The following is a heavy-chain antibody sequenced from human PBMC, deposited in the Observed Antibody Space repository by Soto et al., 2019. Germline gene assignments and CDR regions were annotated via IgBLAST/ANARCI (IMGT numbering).Heavy chain of an antibody. J-gene: IGHJ4*02. CDR1: GYTFTSYG. CDR3: AREFRGYSGYDSGHSFDY. Sequence: ASVKVSCKASGYTFTSYGISWVRQAPGQGLEWMGWISAYNGNTNYAQKLQGRVTMTTDTSTSTAYMELRSLRSDDTAVYYCAREFRGYSGYDSGHSFDYRGQGPLFT. D-gene: IGHD5-12*01. CDR2: ISAYNGNT. V-gene: IGHV1-18*01.